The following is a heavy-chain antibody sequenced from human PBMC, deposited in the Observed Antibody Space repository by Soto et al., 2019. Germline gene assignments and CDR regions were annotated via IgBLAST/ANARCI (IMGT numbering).Heavy chain of an antibody. CDR2: MNPNSGNT. V-gene: IGHV1-8*01. J-gene: IGHJ6*02. Sequence: VSVKVSGMASGYTFTNYDINWVRQATGQGLEWMGWMNPNSGNTGYAQKFQGRVTMTRNTSISTAYMELSSLRSEDTAVYYCTRVKDCSSTSCSFYYYGMDVWGQGTTVTVSS. CDR3: TRVKDCSSTSCSFYYYGMDV. D-gene: IGHD2-2*01. CDR1: GYTFTNYD.